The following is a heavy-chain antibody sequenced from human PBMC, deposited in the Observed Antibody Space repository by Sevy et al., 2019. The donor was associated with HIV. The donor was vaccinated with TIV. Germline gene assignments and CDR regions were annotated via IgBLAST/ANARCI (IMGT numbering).Heavy chain of an antibody. CDR2: IRSQTFGGTT. D-gene: IGHD3-16*01. V-gene: IGHV3-49*03. J-gene: IGHJ6*02. Sequence: GGSLRLSCTASGFKLGDYAMSWLRQAPGKGLEWVGFIRSQTFGGTTEYAASVKDRFAISRDDSRSIAYLQMDSLTTEDTAIYFCTRVRGTISPYYYFGMDVWGQGTTVTVSS. CDR3: TRVRGTISPYYYFGMDV. CDR1: GFKLGDYA.